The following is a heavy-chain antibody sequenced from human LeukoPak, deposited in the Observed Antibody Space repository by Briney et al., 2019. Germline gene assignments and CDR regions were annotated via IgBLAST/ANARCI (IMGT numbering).Heavy chain of an antibody. J-gene: IGHJ4*02. Sequence: GGSLRLSCAASGFTFSNYAMHWVRQAPGKGLEWVAVISYDGSNKYYADSVKGRFTISRDNSKNTLYLQMNSLRAEDTAVYYCARASGYYYPHDYWGQGTLATVSS. CDR3: ARASGYYYPHDY. CDR1: GFTFSNYA. D-gene: IGHD3-22*01. CDR2: ISYDGSNK. V-gene: IGHV3-30*04.